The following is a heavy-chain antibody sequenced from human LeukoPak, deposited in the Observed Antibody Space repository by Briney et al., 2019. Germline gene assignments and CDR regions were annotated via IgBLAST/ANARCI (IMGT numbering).Heavy chain of an antibody. V-gene: IGHV5-51*01. CDR3: ARHYGRRLDY. CDR1: GYSFTTNW. Sequence: GESLKISCKGSGYSFTTNWIGWVRQMPGKGLEWMGIIYPSDSDTRYSPSFQGQVTISADKSTTTAYLQWSSLKASDTAMYYCARHYGRRLDYWGQGTLVIVSS. D-gene: IGHD3-16*01. J-gene: IGHJ4*02. CDR2: IYPSDSDT.